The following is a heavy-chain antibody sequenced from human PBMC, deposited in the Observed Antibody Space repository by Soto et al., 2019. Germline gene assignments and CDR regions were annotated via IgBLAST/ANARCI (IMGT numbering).Heavy chain of an antibody. CDR3: ARSELRYFDWPRGDC. CDR2: IDPSDSYT. CDR1: GYSFTSYW. D-gene: IGHD3-9*01. J-gene: IGHJ4*02. Sequence: PGASLKISCKGSGYSFTSYWISWVRQMPGKGLEWMGRIDPSDSYTNYSPSFQGHVTISADKSISTAYLQWSSLKASDTAMYYCARSELRYFDWPRGDCWGQGTLVTVSS. V-gene: IGHV5-10-1*01.